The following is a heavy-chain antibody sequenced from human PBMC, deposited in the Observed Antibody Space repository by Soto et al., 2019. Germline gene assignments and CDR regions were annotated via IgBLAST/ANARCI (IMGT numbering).Heavy chain of an antibody. D-gene: IGHD4-17*01. Sequence: QVQLVQSGAEVKKPGASVKVSCKASGYTFTSYYMHWVRQAPGQGLEWMGIINPSGGSTSDAQKFQGPVTMTRDTSTSTVSMALSSLRSEDTAGYFCARYGGQPYGMDFWGQGTTVTVSS. CDR1: GYTFTSYY. J-gene: IGHJ6*02. CDR3: ARYGGQPYGMDF. V-gene: IGHV1-46*01. CDR2: INPSGGST.